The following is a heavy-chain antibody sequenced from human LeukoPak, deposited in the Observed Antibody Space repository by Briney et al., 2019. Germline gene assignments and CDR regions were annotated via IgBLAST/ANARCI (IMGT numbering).Heavy chain of an antibody. CDR1: GYTFTSYY. Sequence: GASVKVSCKASGYTFTSYYMHWVRQAPGQGLEWMGIINTSGGSTSYTQKFQGRVTMTRDTSTSTVYMELSSLRSEDTAVYFCARLGTAMDAFDYWGQGTLVTVSS. V-gene: IGHV1-46*03. D-gene: IGHD5-18*01. CDR3: ARLGTAMDAFDY. CDR2: INTSGGST. J-gene: IGHJ4*02.